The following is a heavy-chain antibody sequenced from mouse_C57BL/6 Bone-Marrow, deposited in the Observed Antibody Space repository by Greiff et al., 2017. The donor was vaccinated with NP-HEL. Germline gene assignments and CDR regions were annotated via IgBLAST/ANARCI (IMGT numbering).Heavy chain of an antibody. CDR1: GYTFTDYY. V-gene: IGHV1-76*01. J-gene: IGHJ4*01. CDR2: IYPGSGNT. Sequence: QVQLQQSGAELVRPGASVKLSCKASGYTFTDYYINWVKQRPGQGLEWIARIYPGSGNTYYNEKFKGKDTLTAEKSSSTAYMQLSSLTSEDSAVYFCARFYAMDYWGQGTSVTVSS. CDR3: ARFYAMDY.